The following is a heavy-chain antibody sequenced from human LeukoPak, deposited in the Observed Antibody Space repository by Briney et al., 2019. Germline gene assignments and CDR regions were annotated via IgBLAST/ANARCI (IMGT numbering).Heavy chain of an antibody. CDR3: VRDLT. J-gene: IGHJ5*02. CDR1: GFTFSGSA. V-gene: IGHV3-64D*06. Sequence: TGGSLRLSCSASGFTFSGSAMHWVRQAPGKGPEFVSGISANGDNTYYGDSVKVRFTISRDNSKNTVHLQMSSLSSEDTAVYYCVRDLTWGQGTLVIVSS. CDR2: ISANGDNT.